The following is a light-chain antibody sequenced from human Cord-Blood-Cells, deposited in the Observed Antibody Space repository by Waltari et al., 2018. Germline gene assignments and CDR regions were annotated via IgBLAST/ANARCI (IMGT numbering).Light chain of an antibody. Sequence: VIWLTQSPSLLSASTGNRVPISCRVRQGISSYLAWYQQKQGKARELLIYAASSLQSGVPSRFSGRGAGTDFTLTSSCLQSEDFATYYCQQYYSFPWTFGQGTKVESK. V-gene: IGKV1D-8*01. CDR2: AAS. CDR1: QGISSY. J-gene: IGKJ1*01. CDR3: QQYYSFPWT.